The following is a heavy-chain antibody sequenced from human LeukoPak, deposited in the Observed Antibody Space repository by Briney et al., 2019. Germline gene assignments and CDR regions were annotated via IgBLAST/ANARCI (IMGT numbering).Heavy chain of an antibody. CDR3: AKEGYSSRNSGSLGYYFDY. CDR1: GFTFSSYG. D-gene: IGHD6-13*01. Sequence: GGSLRLSCAASGFTFSSYGMHWVRQAPGKGLEWVAFIRYDGSNKYYADSVKGRFTISRDNSKNALYLQMNSLRAEDTAVYYCAKEGYSSRNSGSLGYYFDYWGQGTLVTVSS. V-gene: IGHV3-30*02. CDR2: IRYDGSNK. J-gene: IGHJ4*02.